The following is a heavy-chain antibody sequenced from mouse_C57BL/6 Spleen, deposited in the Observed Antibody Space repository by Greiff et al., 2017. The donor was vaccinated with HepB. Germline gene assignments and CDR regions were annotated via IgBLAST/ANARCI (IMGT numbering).Heavy chain of an antibody. Sequence: QVQLQQPGAELVKPGASVKLSCKASGYTFTSYWMQWVKQRPGQGLEWIGEIDPSDSYTNYNQKFKGKATLTVATSSSTAYMQLSSLTSEDSAVYYCARRDYYGSSLDYWGQGTTLTVSS. CDR1: GYTFTSYW. V-gene: IGHV1-50*01. CDR3: ARRDYYGSSLDY. J-gene: IGHJ2*01. CDR2: IDPSDSYT. D-gene: IGHD1-1*01.